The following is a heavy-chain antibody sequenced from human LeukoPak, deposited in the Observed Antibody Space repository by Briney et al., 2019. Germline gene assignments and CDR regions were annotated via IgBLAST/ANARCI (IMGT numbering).Heavy chain of an antibody. J-gene: IGHJ6*03. D-gene: IGHD2-15*01. CDR3: ARGDPYCSGGSCYEPYYYYYMDV. Sequence: ASVKVSCKASGYTFTSYDINWVRQATGQGLEWMGWMNPNSGNTGYAQKFQGRVTMTRNTSISTAYMELSSLRSEDPAVYYCARGDPYCSGGSCYEPYYYYYMDVWGKGTTVTVSS. CDR1: GYTFTSYD. V-gene: IGHV1-8*01. CDR2: MNPNSGNT.